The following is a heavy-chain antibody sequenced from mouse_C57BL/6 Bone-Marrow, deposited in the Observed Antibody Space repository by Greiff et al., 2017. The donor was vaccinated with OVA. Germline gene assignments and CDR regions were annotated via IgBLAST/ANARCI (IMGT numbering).Heavy chain of an antibody. CDR1: GFSLTSYG. Sequence: QVQLKESGPGLVQPSQSLSITCTVSGFSLTSYGVHWVRQSPGKGLEWLGVIWRGGSTDYNAAFMSRLSITQDNSKSQVFFKMNSLQADDTAIYYCAKGLGRFAYWGQGTLVTVSA. CDR3: AKGLGRFAY. J-gene: IGHJ3*01. V-gene: IGHV2-5*01. CDR2: IWRGGST. D-gene: IGHD4-1*01.